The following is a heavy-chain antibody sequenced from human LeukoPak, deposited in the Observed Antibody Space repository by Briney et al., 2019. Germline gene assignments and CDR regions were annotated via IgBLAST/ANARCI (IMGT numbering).Heavy chain of an antibody. V-gene: IGHV3-21*01. CDR2: ISSSSSYI. CDR3: ARATYYYDSSGYYDSDFDY. CDR1: GFTFSTYN. J-gene: IGHJ4*02. D-gene: IGHD3-22*01. Sequence: PGGSLRLSCAASGFTFSTYNMNWVRQAPGKGLEWVSSISSSSSYIYYADSVKGRFTISRDNAKNSLYLQMNSLRAEDTAVYYCARATYYYDSSGYYDSDFDYWGQGTLVTVSS.